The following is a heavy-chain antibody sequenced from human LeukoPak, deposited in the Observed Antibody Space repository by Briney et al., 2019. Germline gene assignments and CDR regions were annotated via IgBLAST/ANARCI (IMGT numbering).Heavy chain of an antibody. J-gene: IGHJ4*02. V-gene: IGHV1-18*01. Sequence: GASVKVSCKASGYTFTSYAIIWVRQAPGQGLEWMGWISANNGNTNYAQKLQDRVTMTTDTSTSTAYMELRSLRSDDTAVYFCARERVIVVGVRFFDYWGQGTLVTVPS. CDR2: ISANNGNT. CDR1: GYTFTSYA. CDR3: ARERVIVVGVRFFDY. D-gene: IGHD3-22*01.